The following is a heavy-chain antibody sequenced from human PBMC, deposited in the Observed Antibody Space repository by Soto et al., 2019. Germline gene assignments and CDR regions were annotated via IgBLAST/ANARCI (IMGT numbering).Heavy chain of an antibody. CDR3: ARGHITMVRGAANWFDP. CDR1: GGSISSYY. J-gene: IGHJ5*02. D-gene: IGHD3-10*01. Sequence: SETLSLTCTVSGGSISSYYWSWIRQPPGKGLEWIGYIYYSGSTNYNPSLKSRVTISVDTSKNQFSLKLSSVTAADTAVYYCARGHITMVRGAANWFDPWGQGTLVTAPQ. CDR2: IYYSGST. V-gene: IGHV4-59*08.